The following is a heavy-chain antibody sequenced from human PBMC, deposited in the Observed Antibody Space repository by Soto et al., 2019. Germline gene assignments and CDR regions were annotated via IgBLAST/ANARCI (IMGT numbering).Heavy chain of an antibody. V-gene: IGHV4-59*11. CDR1: GDSISSHY. CDR2: IYFTGST. CDR3: ARDSGGSLFDY. D-gene: IGHD2-15*01. Sequence: TSETLSLTCAVSGDSISSHYWNWVRQTPGKGLEWIGCIYFTGSTIYNPSLESRVTMSVDTSKNQFSLKLSSVTAADTAAYYCARDSGGSLFDYWGQGTLVTVSS. J-gene: IGHJ4*02.